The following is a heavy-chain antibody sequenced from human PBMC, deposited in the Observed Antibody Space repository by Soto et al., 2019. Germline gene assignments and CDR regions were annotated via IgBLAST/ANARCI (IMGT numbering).Heavy chain of an antibody. V-gene: IGHV3-33*01. J-gene: IGHJ6*02. D-gene: IGHD2-15*01. CDR1: GFTFSNYG. Sequence: QVQLVESGGGVVQPGGSLRLSCAASGFTFSNYGMHWVRQAPVKGLEWVAVVWFAGRNKYYGDSLEGRFTISRANSKNTLYLQINSMRAEDTSVYYCAINAVAATFHFYGMDVWGQGTTVTVSS. CDR3: AINAVAATFHFYGMDV. CDR2: VWFAGRNK.